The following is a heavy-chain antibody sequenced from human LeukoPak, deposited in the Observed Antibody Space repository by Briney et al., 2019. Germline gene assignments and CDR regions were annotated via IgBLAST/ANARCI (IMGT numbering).Heavy chain of an antibody. J-gene: IGHJ4*02. CDR2: ISGSGGST. V-gene: IGHV3-23*01. CDR1: GFTFSSYA. CDR3: AKSTMIIMVPSYFDY. Sequence: PGGSLRLSCAASGFTFSSYAMSWVRQAPGKGLEWVSAISGSGGSTYYADSVKGRFTISRDNSKNTLYLQMNSLRAEDTALYYCAKSTMIIMVPSYFDYWGQGTLVTVSS. D-gene: IGHD3-22*01.